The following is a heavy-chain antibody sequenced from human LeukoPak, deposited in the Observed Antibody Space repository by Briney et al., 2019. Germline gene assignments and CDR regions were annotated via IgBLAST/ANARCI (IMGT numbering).Heavy chain of an antibody. J-gene: IGHJ6*03. D-gene: IGHD3-10*01. CDR2: INHSGST. CDR3: GRGRNYYGSGTYQFYYSYYYMDV. CDR1: GGSFSGYY. Sequence: SETLSLTCAVDGGSFSGYYWSWIRQPPGKGLEWIGEINHSGSTNYNPSLKSRVTISVDTSKNQFFLKLTAVTAADPAVYYCGRGRNYYGSGTYQFYYSYYYMDVWGKGTTVTVSS. V-gene: IGHV4-34*01.